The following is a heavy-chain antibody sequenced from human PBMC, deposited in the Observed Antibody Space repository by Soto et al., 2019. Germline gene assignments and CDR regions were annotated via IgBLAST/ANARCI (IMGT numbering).Heavy chain of an antibody. D-gene: IGHD3-3*01. CDR1: GFTFSSYA. Sequence: GGSLRLSCAASGFTFSSYAMSWVRQAPGKGLEWVSAISGSGGSTYYADSVKGRFTISRDNSKNTLYLQMNSLRAEDTAVYYCAKDPLDYDFWSGYPTAYFDYWGQGTLVTVSS. J-gene: IGHJ4*02. V-gene: IGHV3-23*01. CDR2: ISGSGGST. CDR3: AKDPLDYDFWSGYPTAYFDY.